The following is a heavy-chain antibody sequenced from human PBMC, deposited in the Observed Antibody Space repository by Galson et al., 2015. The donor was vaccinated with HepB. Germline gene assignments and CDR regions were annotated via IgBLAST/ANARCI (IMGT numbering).Heavy chain of an antibody. V-gene: IGHV3-48*04. CDR2: ISSSSSTI. D-gene: IGHD4-17*01. J-gene: IGHJ4*02. CDR3: ARVGYGDYVQSGY. Sequence: SLRLSCAASGFTFSSYSMNWVRQAPGKGLEWVSYISSSSSTIYYADSVKGRFTISRDNAKNSLYLQMNSLRAEDTAVYYCARVGYGDYVQSGYWGQGTLVTVSS. CDR1: GFTFSSYS.